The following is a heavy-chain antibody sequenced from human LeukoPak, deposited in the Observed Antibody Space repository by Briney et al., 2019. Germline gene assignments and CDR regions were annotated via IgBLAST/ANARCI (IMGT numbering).Heavy chain of an antibody. CDR1: GGSISSSSYY. V-gene: IGHV4-39*01. CDR3: ARLQNYGGNFPADY. Sequence: KPSETLSLTCTVSGGSISSSSYYWGWIRQPPGKGLEWIGSIYYSGNTYYNSSLKSRVTISVDTSNNQFSLKLSSVTAADTAVYYCARLQNYGGNFPADYWGQGTLVTVSS. J-gene: IGHJ4*02. CDR2: IYYSGNT. D-gene: IGHD4-23*01.